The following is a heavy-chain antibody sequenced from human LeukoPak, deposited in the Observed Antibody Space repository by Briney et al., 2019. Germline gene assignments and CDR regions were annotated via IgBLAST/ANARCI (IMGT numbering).Heavy chain of an antibody. J-gene: IGHJ5*02. CDR2: IYYSGST. CDR1: GGSINDYY. CDR3: ARLNGDP. D-gene: IGHD2-8*01. Sequence: SETLSLTCTVSGGSINDYYWSWIRQPPGKGLEWIGYIYYSGSTNYNPSLKSRVTISVDRSKNQFSLKLSSVTAADTAVYYCARLNGDPWGQGTLVTVSS. V-gene: IGHV4-59*08.